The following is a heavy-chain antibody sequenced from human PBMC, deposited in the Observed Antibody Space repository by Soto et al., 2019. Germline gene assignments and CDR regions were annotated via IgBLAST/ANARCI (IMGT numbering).Heavy chain of an antibody. CDR2: IYYSGST. Sequence: PSETLSLTCTVSGGSISSGGYYWSWIRQHPGKGLEWIGYIYYSGSTYYNPSLKSRVTISVDTSKNQFSLKLSSVTAADTAVYYCARDFRSGWYGASDIWGQGTMVTVSS. D-gene: IGHD6-19*01. CDR3: ARDFRSGWYGASDI. CDR1: GGSISSGGYY. J-gene: IGHJ3*02. V-gene: IGHV4-31*03.